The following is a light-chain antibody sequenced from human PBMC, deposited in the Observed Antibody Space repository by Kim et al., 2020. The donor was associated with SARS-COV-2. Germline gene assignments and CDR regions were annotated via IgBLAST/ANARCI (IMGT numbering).Light chain of an antibody. CDR3: QAWDSSTACWV. CDR1: KLEDKY. V-gene: IGLV3-1*01. Sequence: PGQTARITCSGDKLEDKYACWYQQKPGQSPVLVIYQDSKRPSGIPERFSGSNSGNAATLTISGTQAMDEADYYCQAWDSSTACWVFGGGTQLTVL. J-gene: IGLJ3*02. CDR2: QDS.